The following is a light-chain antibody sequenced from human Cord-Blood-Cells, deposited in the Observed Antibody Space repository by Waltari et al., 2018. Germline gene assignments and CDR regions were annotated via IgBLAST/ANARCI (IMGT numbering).Light chain of an antibody. CDR2: EVS. CDR3: SSYAGSNKV. V-gene: IGLV2-8*01. Sequence: QSALTQPPSASGSPGQSVTISCTGTSSDVGGSNYVSWYQQHPGKAPKLMIYEVSKRPSGVPDRFSGSKSGNTASLTVSGLQAEDEADYYCSSYAGSNKVFGGGTKLTVI. J-gene: IGLJ3*02. CDR1: SSDVGGSNY.